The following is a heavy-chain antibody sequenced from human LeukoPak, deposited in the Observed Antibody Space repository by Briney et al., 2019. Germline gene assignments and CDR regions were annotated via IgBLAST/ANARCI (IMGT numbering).Heavy chain of an antibody. Sequence: ASVKVSCKASGYTFTGYYMHWVRQAPGQGLEWMGWINPNSGGTNYAQKFQGRVTMTRDTSISTAYMELSRLRSDDTAVYYCARDGGWGTGYCSGGSYYGNWFDPWGQGTLVTVSS. V-gene: IGHV1-2*02. CDR1: GYTFTGYY. CDR2: INPNSGGT. J-gene: IGHJ5*02. D-gene: IGHD2-15*01. CDR3: ARDGGWGTGYCSGGSYYGNWFDP.